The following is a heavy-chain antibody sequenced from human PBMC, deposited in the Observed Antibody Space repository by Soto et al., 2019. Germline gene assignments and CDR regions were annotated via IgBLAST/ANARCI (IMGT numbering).Heavy chain of an antibody. CDR2: IYYSGST. J-gene: IGHJ3*02. CDR1: GGSISSSSYY. D-gene: IGHD5-12*01. CDR3: ARHRGGYMDAFDI. Sequence: SETLSLTCTVSGGSISSSSYYWGWIRQPPGKGLEWIGSIYYSGSTYYNPSLKSRVTISVDTSKNQFSLKLSSVTAADTAVYYCARHRGGYMDAFDIWGQGTMVTVSS. V-gene: IGHV4-39*01.